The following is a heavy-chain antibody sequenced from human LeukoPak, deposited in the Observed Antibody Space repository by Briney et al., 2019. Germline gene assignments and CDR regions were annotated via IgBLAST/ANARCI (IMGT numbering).Heavy chain of an antibody. V-gene: IGHV1-69*05. D-gene: IGHD6-19*01. CDR2: IIPIFGTA. CDR3: ARAHNSGDAFDI. Sequence: SVEVSCKASGGTFSSYAISWVRQAPGQGLEWMGGIIPIFGTANYAQKFQGRVTITTDESTSTAYMELSSLRSEDTAVYYCARAHNSGDAFDIWGQGTMVTVSS. CDR1: GGTFSSYA. J-gene: IGHJ3*02.